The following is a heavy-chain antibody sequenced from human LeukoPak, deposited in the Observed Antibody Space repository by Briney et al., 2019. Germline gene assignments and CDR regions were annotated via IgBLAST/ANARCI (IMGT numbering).Heavy chain of an antibody. J-gene: IGHJ6*03. CDR2: IYYSGST. CDR1: GGSINSYY. CDR3: ARVSGGYCSGGSCYYYYMDV. V-gene: IGHV4-59*01. Sequence: SETLSLTCTVSGGSINSYYWSWIRQPPGKGLEWIGYIYYSGSTNYNPSLKSRVTISVDTSKNQFSLKLSSVTAADTAVYYCARVSGGYCSGGSCYYYYMDVWGKGTTVTVSS. D-gene: IGHD2-15*01.